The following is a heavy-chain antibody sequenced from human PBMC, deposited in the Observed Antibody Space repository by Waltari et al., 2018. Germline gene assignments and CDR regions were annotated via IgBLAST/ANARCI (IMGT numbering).Heavy chain of an antibody. CDR3: APLPGGSGQTFDY. Sequence: KKPGATVKISCKASGYTFIDYFMHWVQQAPGKGLEWVGRIDPEDGETVYAEKFQGRVTITADTSTDTSYLELSSLRSDDTAVYYCAPLPGGSGQTFDYWGQGTLLTVSS. CDR2: IDPEDGET. D-gene: IGHD3-10*01. V-gene: IGHV1-69-2*01. CDR1: GYTFIDYF. J-gene: IGHJ4*02.